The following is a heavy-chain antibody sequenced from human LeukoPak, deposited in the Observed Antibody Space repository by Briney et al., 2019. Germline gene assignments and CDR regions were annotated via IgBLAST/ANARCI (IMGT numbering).Heavy chain of an antibody. D-gene: IGHD3-22*01. CDR3: ARGLFLSGYLDAFDI. CDR1: GFTFSSYW. Sequence: PGGSLRLSCAASGFTFSSYWMSWVRQAPGKGLEWVSLIYSDGRTYYADSVKGRCTISRDGSKNTLYLQMNSLRVEDTAVYYCARGLFLSGYLDAFDIWGQGTVVTVSS. CDR2: IYSDGRT. V-gene: IGHV3-53*01. J-gene: IGHJ3*02.